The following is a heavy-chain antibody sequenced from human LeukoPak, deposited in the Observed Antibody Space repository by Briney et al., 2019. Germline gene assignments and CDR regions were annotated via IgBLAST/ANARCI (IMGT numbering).Heavy chain of an antibody. V-gene: IGHV4-38-2*01. CDR2: IYYSGST. D-gene: IGHD6-13*01. CDR3: ARRLATYSSSWDY. CDR1: GFSINNGYY. Sequence: PSETLSPTCSVSGFSINNGYYWGWIRQPPGKGLEWIGNIYYSGSTYYNPSLKSRVTISIDTSKNQFSLKLSSVTAADTAVYYCARRLATYSSSWDYWGQGTLVTVSS. J-gene: IGHJ4*02.